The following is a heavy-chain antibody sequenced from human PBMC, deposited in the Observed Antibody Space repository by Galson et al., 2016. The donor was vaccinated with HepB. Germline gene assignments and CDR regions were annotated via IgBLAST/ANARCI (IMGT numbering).Heavy chain of an antibody. V-gene: IGHV4-31*03. D-gene: IGHD4-17*01. J-gene: IGHJ3*02. Sequence: TLSLTCTVSGGSISSGGYYWSWIRQHPGKGLEWIGYIYYSGSTNSNPSLKSRVTISVDRSRKQFYLRLYSVTAADTAVYYCARALAVNGAFDIWGQGTMVTVSS. CDR1: GGSISSGGYY. CDR3: ARALAVNGAFDI. CDR2: IYYSGST.